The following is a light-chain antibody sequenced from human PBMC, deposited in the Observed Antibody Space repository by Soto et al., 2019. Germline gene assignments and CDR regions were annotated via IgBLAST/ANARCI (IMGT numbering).Light chain of an antibody. J-gene: IGLJ1*01. Sequence: QSVLTQPASVSGSPGQSITLSCTGTSSDVGGYDYVSWYQQHPGKAPKLMIYDVTNRPPGVSNRFSGSKSGNTASLTISGLQAEDEADYYCISYASINTYVFGTGTKVTVL. CDR1: SSDVGGYDY. V-gene: IGLV2-14*01. CDR2: DVT. CDR3: ISYASINTYV.